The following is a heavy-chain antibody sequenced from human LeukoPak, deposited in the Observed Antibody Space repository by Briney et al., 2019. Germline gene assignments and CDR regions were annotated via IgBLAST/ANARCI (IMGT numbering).Heavy chain of an antibody. V-gene: IGHV3-23*01. CDR2: ISGSGGST. J-gene: IGHJ4*02. Sequence: GGSLRLSCAASGFTFSSYAMSWARQAPGKGLEWVSAISGSGGSTYYADSVKGRFTISRDNSKNTLYLQMNSLRAEDTAVYYCAKTGPRYYYDSSGYLGYYFDYWGQGTLVTVSS. CDR1: GFTFSSYA. D-gene: IGHD3-22*01. CDR3: AKTGPRYYYDSSGYLGYYFDY.